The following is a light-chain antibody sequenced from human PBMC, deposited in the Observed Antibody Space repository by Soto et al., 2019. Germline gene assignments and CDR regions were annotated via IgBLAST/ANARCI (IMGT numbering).Light chain of an antibody. V-gene: IGKV3-11*01. CDR2: DAS. Sequence: EIVLTQSPATLSLSPGERATLSCRASQSVSSYLAWYQQRPDQAPRLLIYDASNRATGVPARFSGSGSGTDFTLTISRLEPEDFAVYYCQQYGSSGTFGQGTRWIS. CDR3: QQYGSSGT. CDR1: QSVSSY. J-gene: IGKJ1*01.